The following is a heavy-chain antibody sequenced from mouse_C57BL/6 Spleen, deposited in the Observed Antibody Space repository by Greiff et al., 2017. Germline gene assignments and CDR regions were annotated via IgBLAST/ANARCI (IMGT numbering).Heavy chain of an antibody. D-gene: IGHD1-1*01. J-gene: IGHJ1*03. CDR2: IWWDDDK. Sequence: ESGPGILQPSQTLSLTCSFSGFSLSTFGMGVGWIRQPSGKGLEWLAHIWWDDDKYYNPALKSRLTISRDTSNNQVFLKIANVDTADTATYYCARMRYYGSSWYFDVWGTGTTVTVSS. CDR1: GFSLSTFGMG. CDR3: ARMRYYGSSWYFDV. V-gene: IGHV8-8*01.